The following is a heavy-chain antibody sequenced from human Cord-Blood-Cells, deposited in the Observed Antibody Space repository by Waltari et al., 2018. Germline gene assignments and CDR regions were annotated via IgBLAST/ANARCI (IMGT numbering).Heavy chain of an antibody. J-gene: IGHJ6*03. CDR2: IYYSGST. D-gene: IGHD2-2*01. CDR1: VGSISSRSYN. V-gene: IGHV4-39*01. Sequence: QLQLQESGPGLVKPSETLSLTCTVSVGSISSRSYNWGWIRQPPGKGLEWIGSIYYSGSTYYNPSLKSRVTISVDTSKNQFSLKLSSVTAADTAVYYCARRSSSTHYMDVWGKGTTVTVSS. CDR3: ARRSSSTHYMDV.